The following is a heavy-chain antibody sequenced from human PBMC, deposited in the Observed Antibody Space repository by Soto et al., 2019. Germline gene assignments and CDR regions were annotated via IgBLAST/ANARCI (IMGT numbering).Heavy chain of an antibody. J-gene: IGHJ6*02. Sequence: ASVKVSCKASGYTFTSDYGISWVRQAPGQGLEWMGWISPYNGNTNYAQKLQGRVTMTTDTSTSTAYMELRSLRSDDTAVYYCARGSGYYDSSGYHYYYYYGMDVWGQGTTVTVSS. CDR1: GYTFTSDYG. V-gene: IGHV1-18*01. D-gene: IGHD3-22*01. CDR3: ARGSGYYDSSGYHYYYYYGMDV. CDR2: ISPYNGNT.